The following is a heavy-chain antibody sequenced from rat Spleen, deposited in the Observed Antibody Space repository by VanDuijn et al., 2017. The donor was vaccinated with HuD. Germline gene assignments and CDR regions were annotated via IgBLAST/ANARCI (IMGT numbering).Heavy chain of an antibody. V-gene: IGHV5-7*01. CDR3: ARHLWPYFDY. J-gene: IGHJ2*01. CDR1: GFTFSNYD. CDR2: ISYDGSST. Sequence: EVQLVESGGGLVQPGRSMKLSCAASGFTFSNYDMAWVRQAPKKGLEWVATISYDGSSTNYRDSVKGRFTISRDNAKSTLYLQMDSLRSEDTATYYCARHLWPYFDYWGQGVMVTVSS.